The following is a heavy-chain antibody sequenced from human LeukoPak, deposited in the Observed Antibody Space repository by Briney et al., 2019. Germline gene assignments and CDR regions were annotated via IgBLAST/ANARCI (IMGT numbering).Heavy chain of an antibody. J-gene: IGHJ3*02. CDR1: GFTFSSYA. Sequence: GGSLRLSCSASGFTFSSYAMHWVRQAPGKGLEWVAVISYDGSNKYYADSVKGRFTISRDNSKNTLYLQMNSLRAEDTAVYYCATPRGLSLGAFDIWGQGTMVTVSS. CDR3: ATPRGLSLGAFDI. CDR2: ISYDGSNK. V-gene: IGHV3-30-3*01. D-gene: IGHD3-10*01.